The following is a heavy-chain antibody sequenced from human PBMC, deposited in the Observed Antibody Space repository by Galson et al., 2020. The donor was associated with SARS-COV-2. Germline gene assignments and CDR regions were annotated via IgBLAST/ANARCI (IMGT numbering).Heavy chain of an antibody. CDR2: MNPNSGNT. V-gene: IGHV1-8*01. Sequence: ALVKVSCKASGYTFTSCDINWVRQATGQGLEWMGWMNPNSGNTGYTQKFQGRVTMTRDTSISTAYMELSSLRSEDTAVYYCATGGATPRSIDYWGQGTQVTVSS. D-gene: IGHD1-26*01. J-gene: IGHJ4*02. CDR1: GYTFTSCD. CDR3: ATGGATPRSIDY.